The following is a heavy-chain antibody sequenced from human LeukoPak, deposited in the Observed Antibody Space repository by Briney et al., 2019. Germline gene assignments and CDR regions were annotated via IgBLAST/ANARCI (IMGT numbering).Heavy chain of an antibody. Sequence: GESLKISCKGSGYSFTSYWIGWVRQMPGKGLEWMGIIYPGDSDTRYSPSFQGQVTISADKSISTAYLQWSSLKASDTAMYYCARQSRTTIFGVDYYYMDVWGKGTTVTVSS. J-gene: IGHJ6*03. CDR3: ARQSRTTIFGVDYYYMDV. V-gene: IGHV5-51*01. CDR1: GYSFTSYW. CDR2: IYPGDSDT. D-gene: IGHD3-3*01.